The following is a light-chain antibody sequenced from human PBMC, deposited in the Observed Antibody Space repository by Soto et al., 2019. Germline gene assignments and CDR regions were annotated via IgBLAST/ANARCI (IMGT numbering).Light chain of an antibody. J-gene: IGKJ2*01. CDR1: QSVSSY. CDR3: QHRGKWPRT. V-gene: IGKV3-11*01. CDR2: GAY. Sequence: EIVLTQSPATLSLSPGERATLSCRASQSVSSYLAWYQQKPGQAPRLLIYGAYNRATGIPARFSGSGSGTDFSLTISSLESEDFAVYYCQHRGKWPRTFGQGTKLEIK.